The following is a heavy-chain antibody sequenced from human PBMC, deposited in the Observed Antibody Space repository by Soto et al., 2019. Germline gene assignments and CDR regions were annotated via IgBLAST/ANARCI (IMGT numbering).Heavy chain of an antibody. Sequence: GALRLSWGAVGVTWSSHAMIWVRQAPGKGLEWVSSISASGGETYYTDSVKGRFTVSRDDSQNTLYLQMNSLRVEDTAVYYCAKRAGYDVDYWGQGSLVTVSS. J-gene: IGHJ4*02. V-gene: IGHV3-23*01. CDR3: AKRAGYDVDY. CDR1: GVTWSSHA. CDR2: ISASGGET. D-gene: IGHD5-12*01.